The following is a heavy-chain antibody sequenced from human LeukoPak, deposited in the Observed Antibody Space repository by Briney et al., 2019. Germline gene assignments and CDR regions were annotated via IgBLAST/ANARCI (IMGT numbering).Heavy chain of an antibody. CDR1: GGSISTYY. D-gene: IGHD6-19*01. Sequence: ASETLSLTCSVSGGSISTYYWSWIRQPPEKGLEWIGYIYYTGSTNYNPSLKSRVTISVDTSKNQFSLKLSSVTAADTAVYYCARDFFSSGWGDDAFDIWGQGTMVTVSS. CDR2: IYYTGST. V-gene: IGHV4-59*01. J-gene: IGHJ3*02. CDR3: ARDFFSSGWGDDAFDI.